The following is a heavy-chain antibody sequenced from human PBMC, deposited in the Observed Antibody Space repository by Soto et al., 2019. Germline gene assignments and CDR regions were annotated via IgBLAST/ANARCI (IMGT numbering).Heavy chain of an antibody. D-gene: IGHD1-1*01. V-gene: IGHV1-18*01. J-gene: IGHJ5*02. CDR1: GYTFTSYG. CDR3: ARDEGYKWNDGGWFDP. Sequence: QVQLVQSGAEVKKPGASVKVSCKSSGYTFTSYGISWVRQAPGQGLEWMGWISGYNGNTNYAQKLQGRVTMTTDTYTSPAYMELRSLRSDDTAVYYWARDEGYKWNDGGWFDPWGQGTLVTVSS. CDR2: ISGYNGNT.